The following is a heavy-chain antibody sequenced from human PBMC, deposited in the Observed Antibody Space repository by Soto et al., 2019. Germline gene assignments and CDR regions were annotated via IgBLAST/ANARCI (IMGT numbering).Heavy chain of an antibody. Sequence: EVQLLESGGGLVQPGGSLRLSCRASGFSFSSFAMTWVRQAPGKGLEWVSSIGGSGVITYYADSVKGRFTISRDNSXNTLFLHMNSLRADDTAVYHCAKDPNGDYVGAFDSWGQGTLVTVSS. CDR3: AKDPNGDYVGAFDS. D-gene: IGHD4-17*01. CDR2: IGGSGVIT. CDR1: GFSFSSFA. J-gene: IGHJ4*02. V-gene: IGHV3-23*01.